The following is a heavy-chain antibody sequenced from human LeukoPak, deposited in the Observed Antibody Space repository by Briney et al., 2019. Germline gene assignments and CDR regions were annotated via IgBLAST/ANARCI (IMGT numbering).Heavy chain of an antibody. D-gene: IGHD2-21*01. Sequence: GGSLRLSCAVSGLTLSNYGMSWVRQAPGKGLEWVAGISGSGGSTNYADSVKGRFTISRDNPTNTLFLQMNSLRAGDTAVYFCAKRGVVIRVILVGFHREAYYFDSWGQGALVTVSS. J-gene: IGHJ4*02. CDR1: GLTLSNYG. V-gene: IGHV3-23*01. CDR3: AKRGVVIRVILVGFHREAYYFDS. CDR2: ISGSGGST.